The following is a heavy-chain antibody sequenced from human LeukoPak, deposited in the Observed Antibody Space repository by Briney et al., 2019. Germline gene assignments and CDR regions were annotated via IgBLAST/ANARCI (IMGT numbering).Heavy chain of an antibody. Sequence: PSETLSLTCTVSGGSISSYYWSWIRQPPGKGLEWIGYIYTSGSTNYNPPLKSRVAISVDTSKNQFSLKLSSVTAADTAVYYCARHRIAGGGPAFDIWGQGTMVTVSS. CDR2: IYTSGST. CDR1: GGSISSYY. CDR3: ARHRIAGGGPAFDI. J-gene: IGHJ3*02. D-gene: IGHD2-15*01. V-gene: IGHV4-4*09.